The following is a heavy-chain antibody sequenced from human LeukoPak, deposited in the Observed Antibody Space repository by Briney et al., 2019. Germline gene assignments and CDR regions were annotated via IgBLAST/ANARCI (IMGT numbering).Heavy chain of an antibody. V-gene: IGHV1-2*02. CDR2: INPNSGGT. CDR3: ARNLPEYPGSVVYMDV. CDR1: GYTFTGYY. D-gene: IGHD2-21*01. Sequence: ASVKVSCKASGYTFTGYYMHWVRQAPGQGLEWMGWINPNSGGTNYAQKFQGRVTMTRDTSTRTAYMELSRLRSDDTAVYYCARNLPEYPGSVVYMDVWGKGTTVTVSS. J-gene: IGHJ6*03.